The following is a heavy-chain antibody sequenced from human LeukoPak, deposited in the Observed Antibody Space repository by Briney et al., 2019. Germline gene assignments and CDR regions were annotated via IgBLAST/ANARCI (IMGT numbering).Heavy chain of an antibody. V-gene: IGHV3-9*03. CDR3: AKAFAYSSSWAESYFDY. CDR1: GFTFDDYA. Sequence: GGSLRLSCAASGFTFDDYAMHWVRQAPGKGLEWVSGISWNSGSIGYADSVKGRFTISRDNAKNSLYLQMNNLRAEDMALYYCAKAFAYSSSWAESYFDYWGQGTLVTVSS. CDR2: ISWNSGSI. J-gene: IGHJ4*02. D-gene: IGHD6-13*01.